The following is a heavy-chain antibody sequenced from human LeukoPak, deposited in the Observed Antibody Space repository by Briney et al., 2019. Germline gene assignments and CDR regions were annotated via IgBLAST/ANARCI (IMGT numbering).Heavy chain of an antibody. D-gene: IGHD6-19*01. CDR1: GYTFTSYY. CDR2: INPSGGST. J-gene: IGHJ4*02. CDR3: ARSRKGEQWLKTPFDY. V-gene: IGHV1-46*01. Sequence: ASVKVSCKASGYTFTSYYMRWVRQAPGQGLEWMGIINPSGGSTSYAQKFQGRVTMTRDTSTSTVYMELSSLRSEDTAVYYCARSRKGEQWLKTPFDYWGQGTLVTVSS.